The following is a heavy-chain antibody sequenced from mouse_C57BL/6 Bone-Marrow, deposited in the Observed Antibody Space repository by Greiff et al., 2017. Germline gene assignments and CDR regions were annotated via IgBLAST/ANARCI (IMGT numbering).Heavy chain of an antibody. Sequence: QVQLQQPGAELVKPGASVKLSCKASGYTFTSYWMHWVKQRPGRGLEWIGRNDPNSGGTKYNEKFKSKATLTVDKPSSTAYMQLSSLTSEDSAVYYCAHGNYFYWYFAVWGTGTTVTVSS. CDR1: GYTFTSYW. CDR2: NDPNSGGT. D-gene: IGHD2-1*01. CDR3: AHGNYFYWYFAV. J-gene: IGHJ1*03. V-gene: IGHV1-72*01.